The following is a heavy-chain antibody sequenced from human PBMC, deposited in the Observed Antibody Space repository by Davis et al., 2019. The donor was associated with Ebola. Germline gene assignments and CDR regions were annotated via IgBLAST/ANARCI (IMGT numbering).Heavy chain of an antibody. Sequence: PGGSLRLSCAASGFIVSDKYMSWVRQAPGKGLEWVSVLYTDGRTYHSDSVKGRFTISRDNSKNTVYLQMNDLRAEDTAVYYCTRHVPGDFWFFDLWGRGTTVTVSS. D-gene: IGHD4-17*01. J-gene: IGHJ2*01. CDR2: LYTDGRT. CDR1: GFIVSDKY. V-gene: IGHV3-53*01. CDR3: TRHVPGDFWFFDL.